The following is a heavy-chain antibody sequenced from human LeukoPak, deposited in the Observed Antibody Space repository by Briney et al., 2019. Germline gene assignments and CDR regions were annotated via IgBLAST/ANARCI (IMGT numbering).Heavy chain of an antibody. CDR3: ARFSSIAAAFDY. D-gene: IGHD6-13*01. CDR1: GGSISNYY. Sequence: PSETLSLTCTASGGSISNYYWSWIRQPAGKGLEWIGRIYTSGTTHYNTSPQSRVTMSVDTSKNKLSLNLSSVTAAATAVYYFARFSSIAAAFDYWGLGALVSVSS. J-gene: IGHJ4*02. CDR2: IYTSGTT. V-gene: IGHV4-4*07.